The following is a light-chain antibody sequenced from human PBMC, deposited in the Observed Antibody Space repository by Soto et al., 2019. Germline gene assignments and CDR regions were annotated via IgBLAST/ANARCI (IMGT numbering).Light chain of an antibody. CDR1: SSDVGSYNL. J-gene: IGLJ1*01. Sequence: QSVLTQPASVSGSPGQPITISCTGTSSDVGSYNLVSWYQQHPGKAPKLMIYEVSKRPSGVSNRFSGSKSGNTASLTISGLQAEDEADYYCCSYAGSSTSYVFGTGTKVTV. CDR2: EVS. V-gene: IGLV2-23*02. CDR3: CSYAGSSTSYV.